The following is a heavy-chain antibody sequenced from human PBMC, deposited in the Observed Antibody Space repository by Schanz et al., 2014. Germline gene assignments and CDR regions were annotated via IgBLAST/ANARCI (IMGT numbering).Heavy chain of an antibody. CDR2: IWSDGSTK. CDR1: GFAFSVYG. Sequence: QVQMVESGGGVVQPGRSLRLSCAASGFAFSVYGMHWVRQAPGKGPEWVAVIWSDGSTKYYADSVKGRFTISRDISKNTLHLQVTSLRAEDTAIYYCARPRFDYGEVDYWGQGTLVTVSS. V-gene: IGHV3-33*01. CDR3: ARPRFDYGEVDY. J-gene: IGHJ4*02. D-gene: IGHD4-17*01.